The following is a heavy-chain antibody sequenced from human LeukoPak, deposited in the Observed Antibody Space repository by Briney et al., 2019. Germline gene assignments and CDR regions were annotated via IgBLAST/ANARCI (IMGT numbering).Heavy chain of an antibody. CDR3: ARGVDDYSKAYYYYYMDV. Sequence: ASVKVSCKASGYTFTNYYIHWVRQAPGQGLEWMGIINPIGGTTDYAQKFQGRVTMTRDTSTSTVYMELSSLRSEDTAVYYCARGVDDYSKAYYYYYMDVWGKGTTVTVSS. V-gene: IGHV1-46*01. J-gene: IGHJ6*03. CDR1: GYTFTNYY. CDR2: INPIGGTT. D-gene: IGHD4-11*01.